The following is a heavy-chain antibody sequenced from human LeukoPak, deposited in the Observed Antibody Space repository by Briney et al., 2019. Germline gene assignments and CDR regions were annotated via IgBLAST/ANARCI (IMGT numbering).Heavy chain of an antibody. CDR2: IYYSGST. V-gene: IGHV4-59*01. Sequence: SETLSLTCTVSGGSISSYYWSWIRQPPGKGLEWIGYIYYSGSTNYNPSLKSRVTISVDTSKNQFSLKLSSVTAADTAVYYCASARSLIGAEYGSGSYYNDGLDYWGQGTLVTVSS. J-gene: IGHJ4*02. CDR3: ASARSLIGAEYGSGSYYNDGLDY. D-gene: IGHD3-10*01. CDR1: GGSISSYY.